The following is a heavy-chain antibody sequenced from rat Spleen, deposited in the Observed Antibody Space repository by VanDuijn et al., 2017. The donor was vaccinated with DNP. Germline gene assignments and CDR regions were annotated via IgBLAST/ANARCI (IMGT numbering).Heavy chain of an antibody. CDR2: INTDGGST. D-gene: IGHD1-12*02. CDR3: ANYDGSYGGPAY. CDR1: GFTFSDYY. J-gene: IGHJ3*01. V-gene: IGHV5-25*01. Sequence: EVQLVESGGGLVQPGRSLKLSCVASGFTFSDYYMAWVRQAPTKGLEWVSSINTDGGSTYYLDSVKGRFTISRDNAENTVYLQMNSLRSEDTATYYCANYDGSYGGPAYWGQGTLVTVSS.